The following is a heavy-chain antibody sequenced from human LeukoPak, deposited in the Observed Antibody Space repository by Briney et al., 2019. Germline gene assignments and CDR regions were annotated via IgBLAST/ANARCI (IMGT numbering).Heavy chain of an antibody. Sequence: GGSLRLSCAASGFTFSSYGMHWVRQAPGKGLEWVAFIRYDGSNKYYADSVKGRFTISRDNSKNTLYLQMNSLRAEDTAVYYCAKIHDIVVVPAAPGVAFDIWGQGTMVTVSS. V-gene: IGHV3-30*02. CDR2: IRYDGSNK. CDR1: GFTFSSYG. D-gene: IGHD2-2*01. CDR3: AKIHDIVVVPAAPGVAFDI. J-gene: IGHJ3*02.